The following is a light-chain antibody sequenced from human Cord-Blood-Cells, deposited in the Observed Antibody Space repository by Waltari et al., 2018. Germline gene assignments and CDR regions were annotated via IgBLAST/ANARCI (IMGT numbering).Light chain of an antibody. J-gene: IGKJ1*01. CDR2: MVS. V-gene: IGKV1-27*01. Sequence: DIQLTQSPSSLSASVGDRVTITCRVSHVISSYLHWYRQKPGKVPKFLIYMVSNLQSGVPSRFSGSRSGTDFTLTISSLQTDDDVNYYIHRTYNAPLGKGTKME. CDR3: HRTYNAP. CDR1: HVISSY.